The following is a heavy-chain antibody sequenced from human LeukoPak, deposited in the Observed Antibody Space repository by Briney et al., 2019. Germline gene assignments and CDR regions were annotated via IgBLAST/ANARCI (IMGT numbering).Heavy chain of an antibody. CDR1: GGTFSSYA. CDR3: ARGRSAMTTPSHFDY. D-gene: IGHD2-15*01. CDR2: IIPIFGTA. V-gene: IGHV1-69*06. J-gene: IGHJ4*02. Sequence: SVKVSCKASGGTFSSYAISWVRQAPGQGLEWMGGIIPIFGTANYAQKFQGRVTITADKSTSTAYMELSSLRSEDTAVYYCARGRSAMTTPSHFDYWGQGTLVTVSS.